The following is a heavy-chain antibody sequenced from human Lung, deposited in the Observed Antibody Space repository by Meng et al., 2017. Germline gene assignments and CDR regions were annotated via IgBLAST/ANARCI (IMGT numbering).Heavy chain of an antibody. D-gene: IGHD6-13*01. CDR3: ARDEDISAAGKLFGDY. CDR2: INPKSGDT. J-gene: IGHJ4*02. V-gene: IGHV1-2*06. CDR1: GYTFPDYW. Sequence: QVSVVKLGVRVTKLGATGKGSGKASGYTFPDYWLHGVRRAPGQGFEWMGRINPKSGDTHYALRFQGRVTMTGDTSISTAYMELSGLRSDDTAMYYCARDEDISAAGKLFGDYWGQGTLVTVSS.